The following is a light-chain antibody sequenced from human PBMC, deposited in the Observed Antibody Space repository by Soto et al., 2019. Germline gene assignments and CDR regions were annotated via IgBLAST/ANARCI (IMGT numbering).Light chain of an antibody. Sequence: PSTLSASVTDRITFTCLYSVSGSNLLAWYQQKPEKARHLMFYKASSVKNGVQSRFSSSGSGTEFTLTISVLQDEDSATYCYLQNSSYRRTFGQGTKVDIK. V-gene: IGKV1-5*03. CDR1: VSGSNL. CDR3: LQNSSYRRT. CDR2: KAS. J-gene: IGKJ1*01.